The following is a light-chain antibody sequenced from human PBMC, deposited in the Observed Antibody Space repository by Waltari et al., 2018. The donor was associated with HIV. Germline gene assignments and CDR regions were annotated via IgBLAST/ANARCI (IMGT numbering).Light chain of an antibody. V-gene: IGLV1-47*01. CDR2: RNN. J-gene: IGLJ1*01. CDR3: ATWDDSLSGYV. Sequence: QSVLTQPPSASGTPGQRVTISCSGSSSNLDNNYVYWYQHLPGTAPKLLIYRNNQRPSGVPDRFSGSKSGTSASLAISGLRSEDEADYYCATWDDSLSGYVFGTGTKVTVL. CDR1: SSNLDNNY.